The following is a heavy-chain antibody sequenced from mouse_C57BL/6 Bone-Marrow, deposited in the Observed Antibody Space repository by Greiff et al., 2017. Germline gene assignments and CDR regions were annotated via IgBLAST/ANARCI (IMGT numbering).Heavy chain of an antibody. CDR1: GFTFSDYY. CDR3: ASRGWLLEEFYYAMDY. D-gene: IGHD2-3*01. CDR2: LSNGGGST. J-gene: IGHJ4*01. V-gene: IGHV5-12*01. Sequence: DVKLVESGGGLVQPGGSLKLSCAASGFTFSDYYMYWVRQTPEKRLEWVAYLSNGGGSTYYPDTVQGRFTISRDNAKNTLYLQMSRLKSEDTAMYYCASRGWLLEEFYYAMDYWGQGTSVTVSS.